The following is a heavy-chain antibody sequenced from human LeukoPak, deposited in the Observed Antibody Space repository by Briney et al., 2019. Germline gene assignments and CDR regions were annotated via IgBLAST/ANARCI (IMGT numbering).Heavy chain of an antibody. CDR1: GFTFSSYW. CDR3: ARGLAASSPAGVDY. Sequence: GGSLRLSCAASGFTFSSYWMSWVRQAPGKGLEWVANIKQDGSEKYYVDSVKGRFTISRDNAKNSLYLQVNSLRAEDTAVYYCARGLAASSPAGVDYWGQGTLVTVSS. CDR2: IKQDGSEK. D-gene: IGHD2-15*01. V-gene: IGHV3-7*01. J-gene: IGHJ4*02.